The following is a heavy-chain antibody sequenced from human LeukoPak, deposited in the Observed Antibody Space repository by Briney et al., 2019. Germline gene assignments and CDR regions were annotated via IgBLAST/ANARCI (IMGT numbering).Heavy chain of an antibody. CDR3: AKSGRLTGFYRDFDY. V-gene: IGHV3-30*02. Sequence: PGGSLRLSCAASGFTFSGYGMHWVRQAPGKGLEWVAFIRYDGSNKYYADSVKGRFTISRDNSKNTLYLQMNSLRAEDTAVYYCAKSGRLTGFYRDFDYWGQGTLVTASS. CDR1: GFTFSGYG. J-gene: IGHJ4*02. CDR2: IRYDGSNK. D-gene: IGHD3-9*01.